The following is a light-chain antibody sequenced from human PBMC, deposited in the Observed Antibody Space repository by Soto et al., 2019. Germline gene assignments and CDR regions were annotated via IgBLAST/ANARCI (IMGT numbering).Light chain of an antibody. Sequence: DIQMSQSPSSLSASIGDRVTITCRASQNIYKSVNWYQQKPGKAPKTLILSASSLRSGVPSRFSGSGSWTDVTLPINTLQSEDFATYYYQQSFCPPPLPFGQGTRLEIK. CDR3: QQSFCPPPLP. CDR2: SAS. CDR1: QNIYKS. V-gene: IGKV1-39*01. J-gene: IGKJ5*01.